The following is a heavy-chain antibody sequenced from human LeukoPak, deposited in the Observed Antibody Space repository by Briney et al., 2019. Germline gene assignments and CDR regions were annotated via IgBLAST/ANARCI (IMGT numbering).Heavy chain of an antibody. Sequence: GGSLRLSCAASGFTFSSYSMNWVHQAPGRGLEWVSSISSSSTYIYYADSVKGRFTISRDNAKNSLYLQMNSLRAEDTAVYYCARDGDYYDSSGFDYWGQGTLGTVSS. CDR1: GFTFSSYS. D-gene: IGHD3-22*01. CDR3: ARDGDYYDSSGFDY. CDR2: ISSSSTYI. J-gene: IGHJ4*02. V-gene: IGHV3-21*01.